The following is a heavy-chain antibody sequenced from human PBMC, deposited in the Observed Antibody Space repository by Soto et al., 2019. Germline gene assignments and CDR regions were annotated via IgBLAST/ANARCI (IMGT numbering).Heavy chain of an antibody. Sequence: LSLTCTVSGGSISSYYWSWIRQPPGKGLEWIGYIYYSGSTNYNPSLKSRVTISVDTSKNQFSLKLSSVTAADTAVYYCARDLYSGYDSRAFDIWGQGTMVTVSS. CDR3: ARDLYSGYDSRAFDI. CDR1: GGSISSYY. CDR2: IYYSGST. D-gene: IGHD5-12*01. J-gene: IGHJ3*02. V-gene: IGHV4-59*01.